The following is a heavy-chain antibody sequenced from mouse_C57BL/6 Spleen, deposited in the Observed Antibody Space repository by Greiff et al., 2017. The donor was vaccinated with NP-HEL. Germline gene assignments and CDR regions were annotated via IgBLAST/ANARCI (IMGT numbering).Heavy chain of an antibody. CDR3: ARRKDVYLYAMDY. CDR1: GFTFSDYY. J-gene: IGHJ4*01. Sequence: EVMLVESEGGLVQPGSSIKLSCTASGFTFSDYYMAWVRQVPEKGLEWVANINYDGSSTYYLDSLKSRFIISSDNAKNILYLQMSSLKSEDTATYYCARRKDVYLYAMDYWGQGTSVTVSS. V-gene: IGHV5-16*01. D-gene: IGHD5-1*01. CDR2: INYDGSST.